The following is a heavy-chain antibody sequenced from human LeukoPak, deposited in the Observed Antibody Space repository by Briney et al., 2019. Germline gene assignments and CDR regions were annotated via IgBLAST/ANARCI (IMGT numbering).Heavy chain of an antibody. Sequence: GESLKISCKGSGYSFTCYWIGWVRQMPGKGLEWMGIIYPGDSDTRYSPSFQGQVTISADKSISTAYLQWSSLKASDTAMYYCARGYYYGSGSYYSSLDYWGQGTLVTVSS. CDR2: IYPGDSDT. V-gene: IGHV5-51*01. J-gene: IGHJ4*02. D-gene: IGHD3-10*01. CDR3: ARGYYYGSGSYYSSLDY. CDR1: GYSFTCYW.